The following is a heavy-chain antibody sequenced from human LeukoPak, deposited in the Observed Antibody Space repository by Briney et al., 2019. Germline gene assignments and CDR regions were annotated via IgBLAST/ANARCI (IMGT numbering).Heavy chain of an antibody. J-gene: IGHJ5*02. V-gene: IGHV1-24*01. D-gene: IGHD3-16*01. CDR2: FDPEDGET. CDR3: ATSTYYDYVWGSYRLDT. CDR1: GYTLTELS. Sequence: ASVKVSCKVSGYTLTELSMHWVRQAPGKGLEWMGGFDPEDGETTYAQKFQGRVTMTEDTSTDTAYMELSSLRSEDTAVYYCATSTYYDYVWGSYRLDTWGQGTLVTVSS.